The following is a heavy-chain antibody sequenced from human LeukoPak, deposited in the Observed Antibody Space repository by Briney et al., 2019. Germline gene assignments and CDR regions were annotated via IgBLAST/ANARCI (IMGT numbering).Heavy chain of an antibody. V-gene: IGHV4-34*01. CDR2: INHSGST. Sequence: SETLSLTCAVYGGSFSGYYWSWIRQPPGKGLEWIGEINHSGSTNYNPSLKSRVTISVDTSKNQFSLKLSSVTAADTAVYYCEGYSGSYYNVQDYWGQGTLVTVSS. CDR1: GGSFSGYY. D-gene: IGHD3-10*01. CDR3: EGYSGSYYNVQDY. J-gene: IGHJ4*02.